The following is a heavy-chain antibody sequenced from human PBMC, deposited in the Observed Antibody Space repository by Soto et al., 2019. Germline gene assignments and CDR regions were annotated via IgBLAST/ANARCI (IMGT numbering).Heavy chain of an antibody. V-gene: IGHV4-30-2*01. CDR1: GGSISSDYYS. CDR3: AILYRLRNDAFDI. J-gene: IGHJ3*02. CDR2: IYHGGST. D-gene: IGHD3-16*01. Sequence: QVQLQESGSGLVKPSETLSLTCAVSGGSISSDYYSWSWIRQPPGQDLEWIGYIYHGGSTYYNPSRRRRVTLSVDTSKNHFSLRLTSVTAADTAVYSCAILYRLRNDAFDIWGKGTWVAVSS.